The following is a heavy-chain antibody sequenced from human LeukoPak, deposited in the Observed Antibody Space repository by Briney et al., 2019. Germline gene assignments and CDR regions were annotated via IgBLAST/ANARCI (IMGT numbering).Heavy chain of an antibody. D-gene: IGHD3-16*02. CDR2: ASISGGTI. CDR1: GFIFSDYY. Sequence: GGSLRLSCAASGFIFSDYYMSWIRQAPGKGLEWVSYASISGGTIYYADSVKGRFTISRDNAKNSLYLQMNSLRAEDTAVYYCARTMITFGGVTVPMGFDYWGQGTLVTVSS. CDR3: ARTMITFGGVTVPMGFDY. J-gene: IGHJ4*02. V-gene: IGHV3-11*01.